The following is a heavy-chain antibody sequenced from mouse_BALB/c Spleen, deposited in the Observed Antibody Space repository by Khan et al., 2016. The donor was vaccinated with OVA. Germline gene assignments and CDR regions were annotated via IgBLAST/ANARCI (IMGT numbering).Heavy chain of an antibody. CDR2: ISSGGSFT. CDR3: TRSPGYYGSNYFDQ. CDR1: GFTFSDYG. Sequence: EVELVESGGDLVKPGGSLKLSCAASGFTFSDYGLSWVRQTPEKRLEWVATISSGGSFTYYLDGVKGRFTISRDSAKTTLYLQMSSLRSEDTAMSYCTRSPGYYGSNYFDQWGQGTSLTVSS. V-gene: IGHV5-9-3*01. J-gene: IGHJ2*03. D-gene: IGHD1-1*01.